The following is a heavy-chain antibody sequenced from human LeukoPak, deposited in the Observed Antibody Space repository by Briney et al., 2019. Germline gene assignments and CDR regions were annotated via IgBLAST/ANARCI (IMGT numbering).Heavy chain of an antibody. D-gene: IGHD6-13*01. V-gene: IGHV3-30*19. CDR1: GFTFSSYG. J-gene: IGHJ1*01. CDR2: ISYDGSNK. Sequence: GGSLRLSCAASGFTFSSYGMHWVRQAPGKGLGWVAVISYDGSNKYYADSVKGRFTISRDNSKNTLYLQMNSLRAEDTAVYYCARQPFSTRIAAAGTEYFQHWGQGTLVTVSS. CDR3: ARQPFSTRIAAAGTEYFQH.